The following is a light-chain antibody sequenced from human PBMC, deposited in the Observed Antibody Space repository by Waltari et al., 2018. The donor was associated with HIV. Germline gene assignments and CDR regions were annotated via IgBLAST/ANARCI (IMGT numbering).Light chain of an antibody. CDR1: SSDVGSYNH. Sequence: QSALPQPASVSGSPGQSITLSCTCTSSDVGSYNHVSWYQQHPGTAPRHIIYEVSKRPSGVSKRYAASKSGKTASLTVSGLRAEDEADYYCSSYAGSSTFVIFGGGTKLTVL. V-gene: IGLV2-23*02. CDR3: SSYAGSSTFVI. CDR2: EVS. J-gene: IGLJ2*01.